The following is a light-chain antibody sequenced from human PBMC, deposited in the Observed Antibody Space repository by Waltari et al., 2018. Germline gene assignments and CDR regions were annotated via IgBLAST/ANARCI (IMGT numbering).Light chain of an antibody. CDR1: QSVSSRN. V-gene: IGKV3-20*01. CDR2: GAS. CDR3: QQYGSSPWT. Sequence: CRASQSVSSRNLAWYQQRPGQAPRLLIYGASNRATGIPDTISGSGSGTDFTLTISRLEPEDFAVYYCQQYGSSPWTFGQGTKVDIK. J-gene: IGKJ1*01.